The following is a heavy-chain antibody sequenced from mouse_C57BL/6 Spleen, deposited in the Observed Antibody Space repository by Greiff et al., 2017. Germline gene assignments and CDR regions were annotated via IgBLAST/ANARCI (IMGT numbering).Heavy chain of an antibody. CDR3: TRRGYGSYYFDY. J-gene: IGHJ2*01. CDR2: IDPETGGT. V-gene: IGHV1-15*01. CDR1: GYTFTDYE. Sequence: QVQLKQSGAELVRPGASVTLSCKASGYTFTDYEMHWVKQTPVHGLEWIGAIDPETGGTASNQKFKGKAILTADKASSTAYMELRSLTSEDSAVYYCTRRGYGSYYFDYWGQGTTLTVSS. D-gene: IGHD2-10*02.